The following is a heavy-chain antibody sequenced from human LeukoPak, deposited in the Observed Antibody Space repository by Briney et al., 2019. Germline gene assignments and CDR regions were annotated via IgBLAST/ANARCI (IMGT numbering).Heavy chain of an antibody. V-gene: IGHV4-4*07. Sequence: SETLSLTCTVSGGSISSNYWNWIQQPAGKGLEWIGRIYNTGSTNYNPSLESRVTMSVGTSKNQFSLKLSSVTAADTAVYYCVRAKISAAGVWLFDPWGQGTLITVSS. CDR2: IYNTGST. J-gene: IGHJ5*02. CDR3: VRAKISAAGVWLFDP. D-gene: IGHD6-13*01. CDR1: GGSISSNY.